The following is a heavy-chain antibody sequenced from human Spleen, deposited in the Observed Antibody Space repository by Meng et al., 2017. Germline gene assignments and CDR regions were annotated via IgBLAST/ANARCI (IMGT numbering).Heavy chain of an antibody. V-gene: IGHV1-2*06. CDR1: GYTFTAYY. J-gene: IGHJ4*02. Sequence: QGELVQSGSELGKPGASVMVSCKASGYTFTAYYMHWVRQAPGQGLEWMGRINPNSGGTNYAQKFQARVTMTRDTSISTAYMELSRLRSDDTALYYCARSYSSSWYYFDYWGQGTLVTVSS. D-gene: IGHD6-13*01. CDR3: ARSYSSSWYYFDY. CDR2: INPNSGGT.